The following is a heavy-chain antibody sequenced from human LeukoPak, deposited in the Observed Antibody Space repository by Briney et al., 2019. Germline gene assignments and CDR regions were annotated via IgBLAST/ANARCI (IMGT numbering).Heavy chain of an antibody. Sequence: SETLSLTCAVYGGSFSGYYWLWTRQPPGKALEWIGESNHSGSTNYNPSLNTRVIISIDTSKNQFSLRLSSLTAADTAVYYCARENDRYGRIDYWGQGTQVTVSS. J-gene: IGHJ4*02. CDR2: SNHSGST. V-gene: IGHV4-34*01. CDR3: ARENDRYGRIDY. D-gene: IGHD5-18*01. CDR1: GGSFSGYY.